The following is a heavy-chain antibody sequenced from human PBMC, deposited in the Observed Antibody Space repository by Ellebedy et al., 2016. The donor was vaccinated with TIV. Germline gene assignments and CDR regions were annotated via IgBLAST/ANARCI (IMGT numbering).Heavy chain of an antibody. D-gene: IGHD5-24*01. CDR3: ARDRIDGYGNDAFDI. CDR2: IIPIFGTA. Sequence: SVKVSXKASGGTFSSYAISWVRQAPGQGLEWMGGIIPIFGTANYAQKFQGRVTITADESTSTAYMELSSLRSEDTAVYYCARDRIDGYGNDAFDIWGQGTMVTVSS. CDR1: GGTFSSYA. V-gene: IGHV1-69*13. J-gene: IGHJ3*02.